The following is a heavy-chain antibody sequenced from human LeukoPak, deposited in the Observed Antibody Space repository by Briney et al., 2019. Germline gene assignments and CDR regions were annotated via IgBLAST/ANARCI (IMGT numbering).Heavy chain of an antibody. CDR1: GFTFDDYA. CDR3: ARVMNYDSSGYYLGYFDY. Sequence: GRSLRLSCAASGFTFDDYAMHWARQAPGKGLEWVSGISWNSGSIGYADSVKGRFTISRDNSKNTLYLQMNSLRAEDTAVYYCARVMNYDSSGYYLGYFDYWGQGTLVTVSS. J-gene: IGHJ4*02. CDR2: ISWNSGSI. D-gene: IGHD3-22*01. V-gene: IGHV3-9*01.